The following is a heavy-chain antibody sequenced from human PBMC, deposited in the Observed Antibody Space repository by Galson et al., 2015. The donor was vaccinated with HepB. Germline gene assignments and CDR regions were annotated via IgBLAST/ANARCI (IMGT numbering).Heavy chain of an antibody. CDR1: GYTFTSYY. CDR2: INPSSGST. Sequence: SVKVSCKASGYTFTSYYMHWVRQAPGQGLEWMGIINPSSGSTSYAQKFQGRVTMTRDTSMSTAYMELSRLRSEDTAVYYCARELVTKVRGVIDFWGHGTMVTVSS. D-gene: IGHD3-10*01. V-gene: IGHV1-46*03. J-gene: IGHJ3*01. CDR3: ARELVTKVRGVIDF.